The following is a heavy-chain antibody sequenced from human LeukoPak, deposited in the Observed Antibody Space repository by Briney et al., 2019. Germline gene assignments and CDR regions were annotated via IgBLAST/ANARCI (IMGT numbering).Heavy chain of an antibody. CDR2: ISYDGSNK. CDR1: GFTFSSYA. D-gene: IGHD1-26*01. CDR3: AKGGKWDVTPFDY. Sequence: GGCLRLSCAASGFTFSSYAMHWVRQAPGKGLEWVAVISYDGSNKYYADSVKGRFTISRDNSKNTLYLQVNSLRAEDTAVYYCAKGGKWDVTPFDYWGQGTLVTVSS. V-gene: IGHV3-30-3*01. J-gene: IGHJ4*02.